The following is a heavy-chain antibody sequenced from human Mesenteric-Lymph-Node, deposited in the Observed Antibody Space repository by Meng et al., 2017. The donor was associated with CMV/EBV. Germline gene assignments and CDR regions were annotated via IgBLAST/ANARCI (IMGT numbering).Heavy chain of an antibody. V-gene: IGHV3-11*01. D-gene: IGHD3-3*01. CDR2: ISSSGRTI. J-gene: IGHJ3*02. CDR1: GFTFSDYY. CDR3: ATDRPTAPFWNAFDS. Sequence: GESLKISCAASGFTFSDYYMSWIRQAPGKGLEWVSYISSSGRTIDYADSVKGRFTISRDNAKNSLYLQMNSLRAEDTAVYYCATDRPTAPFWNAFDSWGLGTVVTVSS.